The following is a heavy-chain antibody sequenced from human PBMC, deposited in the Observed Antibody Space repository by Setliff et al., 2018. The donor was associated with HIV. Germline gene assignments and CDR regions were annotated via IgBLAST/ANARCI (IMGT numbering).Heavy chain of an antibody. CDR1: GYTFIDFN. CDR3: ARMPKSYDILTGYVDY. Sequence: ASVKVSCKASGYTFIDFNIHWVRQAPGKGLEWVGRINPQSGDVEYAQKFQGRVTMTRDTSISTVYMELSRLRSDDTAVYYCARMPKSYDILTGYVDYWGQGTLVTVSS. CDR2: INPQSGDV. V-gene: IGHV1-2*02. J-gene: IGHJ4*02. D-gene: IGHD3-9*01.